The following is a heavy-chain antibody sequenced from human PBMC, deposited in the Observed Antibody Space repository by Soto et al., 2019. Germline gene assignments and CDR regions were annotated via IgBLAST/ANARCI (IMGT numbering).Heavy chain of an antibody. J-gene: IGHJ4*02. V-gene: IGHV3-30-3*01. CDR2: ISYDGSKK. Sequence: QVQLVESGGGVVQPGRSLRLSCAASGFTFSSYAMHWVRQAPGKGLEWVAVISYDGSKKYYADSVKGRFTISRDNSKNTLYLQMNSLRAEDTAVYYCARDRFRTQAYPDYFDYWGQGTLVTVSS. CDR3: ARDRFRTQAYPDYFDY. CDR1: GFTFSSYA. D-gene: IGHD2-15*01.